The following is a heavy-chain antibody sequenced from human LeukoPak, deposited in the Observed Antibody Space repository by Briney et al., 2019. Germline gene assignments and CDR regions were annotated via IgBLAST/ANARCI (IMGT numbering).Heavy chain of an antibody. CDR1: GFTFTNYG. J-gene: IGHJ4*02. Sequence: GGSLRLSCAASGFTFTNYGMHWVRQAPGKGLEWVAVIWFDGSKQFYADSVKGRFTISRDTSKNTLYLQMRSLRAEDTAVYYCARDRGFSPDYWGQGTLVTVSS. CDR3: ARDRGFSPDY. D-gene: IGHD3-3*02. CDR2: IWFDGSKQ. V-gene: IGHV3-33*01.